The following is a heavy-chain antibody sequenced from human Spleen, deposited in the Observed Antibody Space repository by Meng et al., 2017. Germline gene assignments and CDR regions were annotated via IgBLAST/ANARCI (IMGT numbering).Heavy chain of an antibody. V-gene: IGHV4-61*02. CDR2: IYTSGST. Sequence: SETLSLTCTVSGGSISSGSYYWSWIRQPAGKGLEWIGRIYTSGSTNYNPSLKSRVTISVDTSKNQFSLKLSSVTAADTAVYYCARVGSGSYPYYYYYGMDVWGQGTTVTVSS. CDR3: ARVGSGSYPYYYYYGMDV. J-gene: IGHJ6*02. CDR1: GGSISSGSYY. D-gene: IGHD1-26*01.